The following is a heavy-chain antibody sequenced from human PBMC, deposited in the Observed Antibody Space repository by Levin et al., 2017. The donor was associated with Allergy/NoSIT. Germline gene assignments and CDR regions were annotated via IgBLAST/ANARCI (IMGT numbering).Heavy chain of an antibody. J-gene: IGHJ4*02. D-gene: IGHD3-22*01. CDR1: GFTFDDYT. CDR3: AKASGRSYYYDSSGYQTDGLDY. V-gene: IGHV3-43*01. Sequence: GGSLRLSCAASGFTFDDYTMHWVRQAPGKGLEWVSLISWDGGSTYYADSVKGRFTISRDNSKNSLYLQMNSLRTEDTALYYCAKASGRSYYYDSSGYQTDGLDYWGQGTLVTVSS. CDR2: ISWDGGST.